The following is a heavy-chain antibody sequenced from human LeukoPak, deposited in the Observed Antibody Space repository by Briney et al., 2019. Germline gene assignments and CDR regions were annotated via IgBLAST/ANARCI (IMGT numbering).Heavy chain of an antibody. J-gene: IGHJ4*02. V-gene: IGHV1-18*04. CDR2: ISAYNGNT. CDR1: GYTFTSYG. D-gene: IGHD2-15*01. Sequence: ASVKVSCKASGYTFTSYGISWVRQAPGQGLEWMGWISAYNGNTNYAQKLQGRVTTTTDTSTSTAYMELRSLRSDDTAVYYCARDDSDMTPCDYWGQGTLVTVSS. CDR3: ARDDSDMTPCDY.